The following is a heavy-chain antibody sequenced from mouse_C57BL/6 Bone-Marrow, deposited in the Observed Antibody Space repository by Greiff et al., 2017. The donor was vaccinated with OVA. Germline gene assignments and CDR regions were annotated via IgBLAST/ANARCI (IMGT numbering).Heavy chain of an antibody. J-gene: IGHJ2*01. D-gene: IGHD1-1*01. CDR3: ATYYYGFFDY. Sequence: EVQLQESGPGLVKPSQSLSLTCSVTGYSITSGYYWNWIRQFPGNKLEWMGYISYDGSNNYNPSLKNRISITRDTSKNQFFLKLNSVTTEDTATYYCATYYYGFFDYWGQGTTLTVSS. CDR1: GYSITSGYY. CDR2: ISYDGSN. V-gene: IGHV3-6*01.